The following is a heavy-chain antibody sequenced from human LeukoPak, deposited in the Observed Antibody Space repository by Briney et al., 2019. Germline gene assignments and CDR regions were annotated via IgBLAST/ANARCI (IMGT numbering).Heavy chain of an antibody. CDR1: GGAICTGDYF. J-gene: IGHJ4*02. D-gene: IGHD3-16*01. V-gene: IGHV4-30-4*08. CDR3: ARVGDYVGAY. CDR2: SKNTGST. Sequence: SETLSLICTVFGGAICTGDYFWTWFRQRPGKGLEWIGNSKNTGSTHCNPSLESRAFISVDTSKNQFFLTLSSVTAADTAVYYCARVGDYVGAYWGQGILVTVSS.